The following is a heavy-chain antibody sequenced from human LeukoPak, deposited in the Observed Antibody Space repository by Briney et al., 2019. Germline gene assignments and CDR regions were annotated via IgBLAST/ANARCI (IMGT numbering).Heavy chain of an antibody. CDR2: MNPNSGNT. J-gene: IGHJ6*02. CDR3: ARAPDYYDILTGYYYGMDV. CDR1: GYTFTSYD. D-gene: IGHD3-9*01. V-gene: IGHV1-8*01. Sequence: ASVKVSCKASGYTFTSYDINWVRQATGQGLEWMGWMNPNSGNTGYAQKLQGRVTMTRNTSISTAYMELSSLRSEDTAVYYCARAPDYYDILTGYYYGMDVWGQGTTVTVSS.